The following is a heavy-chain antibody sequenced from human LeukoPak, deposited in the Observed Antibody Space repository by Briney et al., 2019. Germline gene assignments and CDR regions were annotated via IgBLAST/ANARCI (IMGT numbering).Heavy chain of an antibody. J-gene: IGHJ4*02. CDR3: VRDGGVSGYDLLDY. CDR1: GFTFSNYW. D-gene: IGHD5-12*01. CDR2: INQDGSEK. V-gene: IGHV3-7*01. Sequence: PGGSLRLSCAASGFTFSNYWMSWVREAPGRGLEWVAHINQDGSEKHYMDSVKARFIISRDNAKNSLSLQKYSLRAENTAVYYCVRDGGVSGYDLLDYWGEGTLVTVSS.